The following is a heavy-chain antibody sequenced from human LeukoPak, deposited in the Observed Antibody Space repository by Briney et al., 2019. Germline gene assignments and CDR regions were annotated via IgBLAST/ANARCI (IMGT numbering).Heavy chain of an antibody. V-gene: IGHV3-33*06. D-gene: IGHD6-19*01. CDR1: GFTFSSYG. CDR3: AKAVEGAFDY. Sequence: GGSLRLPCAASGFTFSSYGMHWVRQAPGKGLEWVAVIWYDGSNKYYADSVKGRFTISRDNSKNTLYLQMNSLRAEDTAVYYCAKAVEGAFDYWGQGTLVTVSS. J-gene: IGHJ4*02. CDR2: IWYDGSNK.